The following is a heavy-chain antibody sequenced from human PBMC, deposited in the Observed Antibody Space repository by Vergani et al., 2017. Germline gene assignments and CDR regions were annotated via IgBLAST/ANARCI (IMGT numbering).Heavy chain of an antibody. J-gene: IGHJ4*02. CDR1: GGSMNSYH. Sequence: QVQLRASGPGLVKPSETLSLTCTVSGGSMNSYHWTWVRQPAGHGLEWIGRIYTNAYTNFNPSLQSRVAMSIDTSNSRFALKLTSVTAADTALYDCVRDTQSRTADGTVVSSYFDYWSQGTLVTVSS. D-gene: IGHD6-13*01. CDR3: VRDTQSRTADGTVVSSYFDY. CDR2: IYTNAYT. V-gene: IGHV4-4*07.